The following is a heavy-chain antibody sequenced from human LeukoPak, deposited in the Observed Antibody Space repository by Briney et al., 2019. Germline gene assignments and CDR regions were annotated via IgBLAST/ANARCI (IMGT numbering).Heavy chain of an antibody. J-gene: IGHJ4*02. CDR1: GFTFSGYW. V-gene: IGHV3-74*01. CDR2: IKGDGSST. Sequence: GGSLRLSCAASGFTFSGYWMHWVRQAPGTGLVWVSHIKGDGSSTSYADSVKGRFTISRDNAKNSLYLQMNSLRAGDTAVYYCARRRYNWNAIDYWGQGTLVTVSS. D-gene: IGHD1-20*01. CDR3: ARRRYNWNAIDY.